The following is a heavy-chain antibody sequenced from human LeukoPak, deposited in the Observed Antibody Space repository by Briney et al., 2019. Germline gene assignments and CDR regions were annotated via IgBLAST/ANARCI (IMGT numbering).Heavy chain of an antibody. CDR1: GFTFSSYA. D-gene: IGHD1-26*01. CDR3: ARKGELLRGAFDI. Sequence: GGSLRLSCAASGFTFSSYAMHWVRQAPGKGLEWVAVISYDGSNKYYADSVKGRFTISRDNSKNTLYLQMNSLRAEDTAVYYCARKGELLRGAFDIWGQGTMVTVSS. J-gene: IGHJ3*02. V-gene: IGHV3-30*14. CDR2: ISYDGSNK.